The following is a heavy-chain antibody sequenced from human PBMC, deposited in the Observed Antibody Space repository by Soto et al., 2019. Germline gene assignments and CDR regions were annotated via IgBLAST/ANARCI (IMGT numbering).Heavy chain of an antibody. D-gene: IGHD2-2*01. V-gene: IGHV1-69*12. J-gene: IGHJ6*02. CDR1: GGTFSSYA. CDR2: IIPIFGTA. Sequence: QVQLVQSGAEVKKPGSSVKVSCKASGGTFSSYAISWVRQAPGQGLEWMGGIIPIFGTANYAQKFQGRVTITADESTGTAYMELSSLRSEDTAVYYCARALHLVPAAMSRLYYYYYGMDVWGQGTTVTVSS. CDR3: ARALHLVPAAMSRLYYYYYGMDV.